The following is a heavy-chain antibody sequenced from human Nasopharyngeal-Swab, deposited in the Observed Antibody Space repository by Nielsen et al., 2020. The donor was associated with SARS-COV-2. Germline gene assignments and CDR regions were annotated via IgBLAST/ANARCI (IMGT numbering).Heavy chain of an antibody. CDR3: AKDLWPPYGMDV. CDR2: LSASGGST. CDR1: GFSFSSYA. V-gene: IGHV3-23*01. Sequence: GESLKISCAASGFSFSSYAMSWVRQAPGKGLEWVSALSASGGSTYYADSVKGRFTISRDTSKDTLYLHMHSLSAEDSAVYFCAKDLWPPYGMDVWGQGTTVTVSS. J-gene: IGHJ6*02. D-gene: IGHD3-16*01.